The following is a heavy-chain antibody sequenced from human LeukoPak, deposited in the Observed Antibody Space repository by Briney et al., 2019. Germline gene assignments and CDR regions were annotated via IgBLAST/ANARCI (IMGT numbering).Heavy chain of an antibody. D-gene: IGHD6-19*01. CDR2: IYYSGST. CDR1: GGSISSYY. Sequence: SETLSLTCTVSGGSISSYYWSWIRQPPGKGLEWIGYIYYSGSTNYNPSLKSRVTISVDTSKNQFSLKLSSVTAADTAVYYCAREVGIAVVGTSYYFDYWGQGTLVTVSS. CDR3: AREVGIAVVGTSYYFDY. J-gene: IGHJ4*02. V-gene: IGHV4-59*01.